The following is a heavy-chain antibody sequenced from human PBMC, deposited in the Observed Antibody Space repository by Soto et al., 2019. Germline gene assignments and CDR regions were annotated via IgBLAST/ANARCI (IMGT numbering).Heavy chain of an antibody. CDR2: IYYSGST. D-gene: IGHD4-17*01. Sequence: SETLSLTCTVSGGSISSSSYYWGWIRQPPGKGLEWIGSIYYSGSTYYNPSLKSRVTISVDTSKNQFSLKLSSVTAADTAVYYCARLTVTTNLVFDYWGQGTLVTVSS. J-gene: IGHJ4*02. V-gene: IGHV4-39*01. CDR1: GGSISSSSYY. CDR3: ARLTVTTNLVFDY.